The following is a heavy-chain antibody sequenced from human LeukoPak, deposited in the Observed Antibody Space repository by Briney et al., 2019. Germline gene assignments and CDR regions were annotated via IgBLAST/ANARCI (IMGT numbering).Heavy chain of an antibody. Sequence: PSETLSLTCTVSGGSLSSYYWSWIRQPAGKGLEWIGRIYTSGSTNYNPSLKSRVTMSVHTSKNQFPLKLSSVSAADTAVYYCARGPQGVYVYSSSSGADYFDYWGQGTLVTVSS. J-gene: IGHJ4*02. CDR1: GGSLSSYY. D-gene: IGHD6-6*01. CDR2: IYTSGST. V-gene: IGHV4-4*07. CDR3: ARGPQGVYVYSSSSGADYFDY.